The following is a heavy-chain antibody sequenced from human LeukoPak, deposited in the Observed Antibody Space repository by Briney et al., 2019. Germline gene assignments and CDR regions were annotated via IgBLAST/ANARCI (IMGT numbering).Heavy chain of an antibody. Sequence: PSEPLSLTCTVSGDSITNSNFYWGWIRQSPGKGLEWIGSIFHSGSTNYNPSLKSRVTISVDTSKNQFYLRVRSVTAAETALYYCAGRGTVTGYFDFWGRGTLVTVSS. CDR3: AGRGTVTGYFDF. CDR2: IFHSGST. V-gene: IGHV4-39*01. CDR1: GDSITNSNFY. J-gene: IGHJ4*02. D-gene: IGHD3-9*01.